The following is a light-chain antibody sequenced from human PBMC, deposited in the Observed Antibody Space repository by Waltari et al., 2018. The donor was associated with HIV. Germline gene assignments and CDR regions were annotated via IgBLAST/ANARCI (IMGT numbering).Light chain of an antibody. Sequence: SALTQPPAAYGSPGQSVTISSTVTSNDIGPYNYVYWYQQHPDTAPRLLIYEVNKRPSEVPGHFPGSKSVNTASLTVSGRQAEDEADYYCSSDAGSGNLLLFGGGIKLTVL. CDR1: SNDIGPYNY. J-gene: IGLJ2*01. CDR2: EVN. CDR3: SSDAGSGNLLL. V-gene: IGLV2-8*01.